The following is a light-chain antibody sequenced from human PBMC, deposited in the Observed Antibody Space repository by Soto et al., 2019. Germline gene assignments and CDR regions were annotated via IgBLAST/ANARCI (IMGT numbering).Light chain of an antibody. CDR2: EVT. J-gene: IGLJ1*01. Sequence: LTQPPSSSVFPGEAVTICCTGTSSDGVYYDYVACDHKRPAKTPKLVIYEVTKRPSGVPDRVSASKSGNTASLTVSGLRAEDEADHYCSSYAGSTNFVFGSGTKVTVL. V-gene: IGLV2-8*01. CDR3: SSYAGSTNFV. CDR1: SSDGVYYDY.